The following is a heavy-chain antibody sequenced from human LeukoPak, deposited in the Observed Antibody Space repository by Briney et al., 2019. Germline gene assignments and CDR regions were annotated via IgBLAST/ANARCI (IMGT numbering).Heavy chain of an antibody. CDR1: GGSISSYY. V-gene: IGHV4-39*01. CDR3: ARHRGRVFDY. CDR2: IYYSGST. Sequence: NPSETLSLTCTVSGGSISSYYWGWIRQPPGKGLEWIGSIYYSGSTYYNPSLKSRVTISVDTSKNQFSLKLSSVTAADTAVYYCARHRGRVFDYWGQGTLVTVSS. J-gene: IGHJ4*02.